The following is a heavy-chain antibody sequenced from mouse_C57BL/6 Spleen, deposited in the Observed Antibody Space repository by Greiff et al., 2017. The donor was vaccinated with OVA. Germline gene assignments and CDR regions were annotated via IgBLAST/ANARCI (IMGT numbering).Heavy chain of an antibody. CDR2: IDPSDSYT. Sequence: QVQLQQPGAELVKPGASVKLSCKASGYTFTSYWMQWVKQRPGQGLEWIGEIDPSDSYTNYTQKFKGKATLTVDTSSSTAYLQLSSLTSEDSAVYYCASNPSIPGAMDYWGQGTSVTVSS. J-gene: IGHJ4*01. D-gene: IGHD2-3*01. CDR3: ASNPSIPGAMDY. V-gene: IGHV1-50*01. CDR1: GYTFTSYW.